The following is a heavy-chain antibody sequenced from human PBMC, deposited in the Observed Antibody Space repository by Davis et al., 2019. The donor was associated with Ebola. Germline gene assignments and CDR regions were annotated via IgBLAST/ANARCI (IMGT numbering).Heavy chain of an antibody. CDR3: ARGGRVVRGVTIYYFDY. Sequence: NLQGRVTMTTDTSTSTAYMELRSLRSDDTAVYYCARGGRVVRGVTIYYFDYWGQGTLVTVSS. D-gene: IGHD3-10*01. V-gene: IGHV1-18*01. J-gene: IGHJ4*02.